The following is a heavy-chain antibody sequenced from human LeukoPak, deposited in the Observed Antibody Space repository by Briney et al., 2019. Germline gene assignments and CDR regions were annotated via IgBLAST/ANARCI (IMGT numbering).Heavy chain of an antibody. CDR3: ARDLARIVGATRLDY. Sequence: GASVKVSCKASGYTFTGYYMHWVRQAPGQGLEWMGWINPNSGGTNYAQKFQGRVTMTRDTSTSTVYMELSSLRSEDTAVYYCARDLARIVGATRLDYWGQGTLVTVSS. CDR1: GYTFTGYY. CDR2: INPNSGGT. D-gene: IGHD1-26*01. V-gene: IGHV1-2*02. J-gene: IGHJ4*02.